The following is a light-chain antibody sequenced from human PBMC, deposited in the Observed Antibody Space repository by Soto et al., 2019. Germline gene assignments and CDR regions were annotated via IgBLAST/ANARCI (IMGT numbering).Light chain of an antibody. J-gene: IGLJ2*01. CDR1: TSNIGAGYD. CDR2: DND. Sequence: QSVLTQPPSVSGAPGQRVTLSCTGSTSNIGAGYDVHWYQQLPGAAPKLLISDNDNGPAGVPGRFSVSKSGTSAALAITGLQAEDEAEYYCQSYDSRLSVVVFGGGTQLTVL. V-gene: IGLV1-40*01. CDR3: QSYDSRLSVVV.